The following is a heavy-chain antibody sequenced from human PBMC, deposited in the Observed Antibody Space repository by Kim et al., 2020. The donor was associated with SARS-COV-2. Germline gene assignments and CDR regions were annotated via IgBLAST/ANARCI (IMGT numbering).Heavy chain of an antibody. Sequence: GGSLRLSCAVSGFTFRNYGMHWVRQAPGKGLEWVAPITFSGSKTYYVDSVKGRFTISRDNAKNTLFLHMFALRDEDTAVYYCAREGTSGTFPDYWGQGTLVTVSS. V-gene: IGHV3-30*03. D-gene: IGHD3-10*01. CDR2: ITFSGSKT. CDR1: GFTFRNYG. J-gene: IGHJ4*02. CDR3: AREGTSGTFPDY.